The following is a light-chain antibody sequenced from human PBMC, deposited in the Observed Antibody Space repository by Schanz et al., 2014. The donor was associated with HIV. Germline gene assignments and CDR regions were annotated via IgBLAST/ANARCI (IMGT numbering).Light chain of an antibody. CDR3: QQYGSSSYT. J-gene: IGKJ2*01. CDR1: QSVGNS. V-gene: IGKV3-15*01. Sequence: EIVLTQSPGTLSLSPGERAALSCRASQSVGNSLAWYQQKPGQAPRLLIYGASTRATGIPARFSGSRSGTEFTLTISSLQSEDFAVYYCQQYGSSSYTFGQGTKLEIK. CDR2: GAS.